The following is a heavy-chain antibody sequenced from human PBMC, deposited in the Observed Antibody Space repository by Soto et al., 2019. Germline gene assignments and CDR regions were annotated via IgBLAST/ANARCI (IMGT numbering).Heavy chain of an antibody. CDR1: GGTFSSYA. J-gene: IGHJ6*02. D-gene: IGHD6-6*01. CDR2: IIPIFGTA. CDR3: ARAMVAARPNPNYYYYGMDV. V-gene: IGHV1-69*13. Sequence: ASVKVSCKASGGTFSSYAISWVRQAPGQGLEWMGGIIPIFGTANYAQKFQGRVTITADESTSTAYMELSSLRSEDTAVYYCARAMVAARPNPNYYYYGMDVWGQGTTVTVSS.